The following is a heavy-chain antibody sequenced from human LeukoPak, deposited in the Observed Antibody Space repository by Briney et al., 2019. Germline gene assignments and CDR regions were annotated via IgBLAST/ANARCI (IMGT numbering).Heavy chain of an antibody. V-gene: IGHV4-39*01. CDR3: ARHPSGYYDH. CDR2: IYYSGTT. Sequence: SETLSLTCIVSGGSISSSGYYWAWIRQPPGTGREWVGSIYYSGTTYYHPSLKSRVTISLDTSRNHFSLKLTSVTAADTAVYFCARHPSGYYDHWGQGTPVTVSS. D-gene: IGHD3-3*01. J-gene: IGHJ4*02. CDR1: GGSISSSGYY.